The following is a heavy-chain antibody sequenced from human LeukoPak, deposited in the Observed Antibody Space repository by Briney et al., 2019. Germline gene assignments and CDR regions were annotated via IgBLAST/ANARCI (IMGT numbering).Heavy chain of an antibody. CDR2: ISGGSLST. J-gene: IGHJ4*02. CDR1: GFTFSSYA. V-gene: IGHV3-23*01. CDR3: AKEGRLFSEEYHFDY. D-gene: IGHD2-2*01. Sequence: GGSLRLSCAASGFTFSSYAMSWVRQAPGKGLEWVSTISGGSLSTYYADSVRGRFTISRDNSKNTLYLQMNSLRAEDTAVYYCAKEGRLFSEEYHFDYWGQGTLVTVSS.